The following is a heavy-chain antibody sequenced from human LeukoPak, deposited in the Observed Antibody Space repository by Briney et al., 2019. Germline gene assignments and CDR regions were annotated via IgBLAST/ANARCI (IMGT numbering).Heavy chain of an antibody. CDR3: AREEFVRGYDY. CDR2: ICQSGST. V-gene: IGHV4-38-2*02. D-gene: IGHD5-12*01. J-gene: IGHJ4*02. CDR1: GYSISSIHC. Sequence: PSETLSLTCTVSGYSISSIHCWGWIRQPPGKGLEWIGSICQSGSTYYSPSLKSRVLLSLDTSKNQFSLKLSSVTAADTAVYYCAREEFVRGYDYWGQGTLVTVSS.